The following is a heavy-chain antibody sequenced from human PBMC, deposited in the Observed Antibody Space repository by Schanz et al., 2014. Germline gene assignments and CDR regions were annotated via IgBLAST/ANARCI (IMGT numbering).Heavy chain of an antibody. V-gene: IGHV1-46*01. CDR3: ARVRGFTYGVNCGMDV. CDR1: GYTFTSYY. D-gene: IGHD5-18*01. Sequence: QVQLVQSGAELKKPEASVTVSCKASGYTFTSYYIDWVRQAPGQGLEWIGVINPSGGVTHYAQKFQGRVTLTRDTSTTTVYMQLSSLTSEDTAVYYCARVRGFTYGVNCGMDVWGLGTTVTVSS. J-gene: IGHJ6*02. CDR2: INPSGGVT.